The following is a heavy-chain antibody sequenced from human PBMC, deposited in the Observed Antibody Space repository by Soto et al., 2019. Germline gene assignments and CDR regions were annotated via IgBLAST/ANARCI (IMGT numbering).Heavy chain of an antibody. CDR2: IWYDGSNK. Sequence: QVQLVESGGGVVQPGRSLRLSCAASGFTFSSYGMQWVRQAPGKGLEWVAVIWYDGSNKYYADSVKGRFTISRDNSKNTLYLQMNSLRAEDTAVYYCARDATGYSSGWSPFDYWGQGTLVTVSS. CDR1: GFTFSSYG. CDR3: ARDATGYSSGWSPFDY. D-gene: IGHD6-19*01. V-gene: IGHV3-33*01. J-gene: IGHJ4*02.